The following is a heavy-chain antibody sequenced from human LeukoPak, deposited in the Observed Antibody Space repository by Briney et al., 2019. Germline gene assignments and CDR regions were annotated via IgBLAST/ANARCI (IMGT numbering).Heavy chain of an antibody. Sequence: ASVKVSCKASGYTFTSYGISWVRQAPGQGLEWMGWISAYNGNTNYAQKLQGRVTITTDTSTSTAYMELRSLRSDDTAVYYCARDRRRIAARPLFDYWGQGTLVTVSS. J-gene: IGHJ4*02. CDR2: ISAYNGNT. CDR3: ARDRRRIAARPLFDY. D-gene: IGHD6-6*01. CDR1: GYTFTSYG. V-gene: IGHV1-18*01.